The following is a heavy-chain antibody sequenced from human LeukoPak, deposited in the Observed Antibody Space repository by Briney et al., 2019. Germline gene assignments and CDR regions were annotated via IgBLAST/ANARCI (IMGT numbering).Heavy chain of an antibody. CDR3: ARTKEMASISYFDS. CDR1: AFTFSNYA. J-gene: IGHJ4*02. D-gene: IGHD5-24*01. CDR2: ISNSDSST. V-gene: IGHV3-23*01. Sequence: GGSLRLSCAASAFTFSNYAMSWVRQAPGKGLEWVSTISNSDSSTYYADSVKGRFTISRDNSENTLYLQMNSLRAEDTAVYYCARTKEMASISYFDSWGQGTLVTVSS.